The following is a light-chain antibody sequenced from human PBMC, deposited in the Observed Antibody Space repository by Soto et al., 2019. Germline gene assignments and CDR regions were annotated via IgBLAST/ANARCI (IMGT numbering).Light chain of an antibody. V-gene: IGLV2-14*01. CDR3: SSYTSSISRV. Sequence: SLLTQPASVSGSPGQSITISCPGTSSDVGGYNYVSWYQQHPGKAPKLMIYDVSNRPSGVSNRFSGSKSGNTASLTISGLQAEDEADYYCSSYTSSISRVFGGGTKVTVL. CDR1: SSDVGGYNY. CDR2: DVS. J-gene: IGLJ2*01.